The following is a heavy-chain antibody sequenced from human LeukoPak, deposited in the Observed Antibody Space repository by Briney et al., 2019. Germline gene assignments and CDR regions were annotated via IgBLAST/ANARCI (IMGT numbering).Heavy chain of an antibody. D-gene: IGHD3-22*01. CDR3: ARGRYYDSSGYYRY. Sequence: SETLSLTCAVYGGSFSGYYWSWIRQPPGKGLEWIGEINHSGSTNYNPSLKSRVTISVDTSKNQFSLKLSSVTAADTAVYYCARGRYYDSSGYYRYWGQGTLVTVSS. V-gene: IGHV4-34*01. CDR1: GGSFSGYY. J-gene: IGHJ4*02. CDR2: INHSGST.